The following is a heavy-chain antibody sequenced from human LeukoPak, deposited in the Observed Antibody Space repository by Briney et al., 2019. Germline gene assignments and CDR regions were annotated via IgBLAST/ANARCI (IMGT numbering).Heavy chain of an antibody. CDR1: GFTFSSYG. D-gene: IGHD3-22*01. CDR2: IWNDGSNK. CDR3: AKRGVVIRVILVGFHKEAYYFDS. V-gene: IGHV3-33*06. Sequence: PGGSLRLSCAASGFTFSSYGMHWVRQAPGKGPEWVAVIWNDGSNKYYADSVKGRFTISRDNSKNTLYLQMNSLRAEDTAVYFCAKRGVVIRVILVGFHKEAYYFDSWGQGALVTVSS. J-gene: IGHJ4*02.